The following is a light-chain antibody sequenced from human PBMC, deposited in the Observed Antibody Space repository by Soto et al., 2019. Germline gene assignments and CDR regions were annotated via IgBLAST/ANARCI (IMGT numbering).Light chain of an antibody. V-gene: IGLV1-40*01. J-gene: IGLJ2*01. Sequence: QSVLTQPPSVSGAPGQRVTISCTGSSSNIGAGSDVHWYQQLPGTAPNLLIYGNSNRPSGVPDRFSGSKSGTSASLAITWLQAEDEADYYCQSYDSSLSGYVVFGGGTKLTVL. CDR1: SSNIGAGSD. CDR3: QSYDSSLSGYVV. CDR2: GNS.